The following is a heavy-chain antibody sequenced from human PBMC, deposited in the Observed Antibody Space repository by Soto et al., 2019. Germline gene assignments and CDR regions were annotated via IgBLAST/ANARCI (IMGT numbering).Heavy chain of an antibody. J-gene: IGHJ6*02. CDR1: GFTFSSYG. D-gene: IGHD5-12*01. Sequence: QVQLVESGGGVVQPGRSLRLSCAASGFTFSSYGMHWVRQAPGKGLEWVAVIWQDGSNKYYADAVKGRFTSSRDNSKNTKYLQMNNLRAEDTAVYYGAGSEGRYSGYASPYYYYYGMDVWGQGTTVTVSS. CDR2: IWQDGSNK. V-gene: IGHV3-33*01. CDR3: AGSEGRYSGYASPYYYYYGMDV.